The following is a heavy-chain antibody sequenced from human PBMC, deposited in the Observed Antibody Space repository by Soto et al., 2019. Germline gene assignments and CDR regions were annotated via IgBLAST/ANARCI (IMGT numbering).Heavy chain of an antibody. V-gene: IGHV4-39*01. CDR1: GDSFSSSGHY. CDR2: VSYSGYT. D-gene: IGHD3-22*01. Sequence: QLQLQESGPGLVKPSETLSLTCTVSGDSFSSSGHYWGWIRQPPGKGLEWIGSVSYSGYTYDNPSLKSRVTISVDTSKNQFSLNLASVPAADTAVYYCARYYDPFDSWGQGTLVTVSS. CDR3: ARYYDPFDS. J-gene: IGHJ4*02.